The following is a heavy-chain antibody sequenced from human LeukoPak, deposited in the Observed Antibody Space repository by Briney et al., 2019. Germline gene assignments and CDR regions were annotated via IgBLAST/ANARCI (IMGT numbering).Heavy chain of an antibody. V-gene: IGHV3-21*01. CDR3: ARGDGGSPFDY. D-gene: IGHD2-15*01. J-gene: IGHJ4*02. CDR1: GFTFSSYS. CDR2: ISSSSSYI. Sequence: SLXLSCAASGFTFSSYSMNWVRQAQGKGLEWVSSISSSSSYIYYADSVKGRFIISRDNAKNSLYLQMNSLRAEDTAVYYCARGDGGSPFDYWGQGALVTVSS.